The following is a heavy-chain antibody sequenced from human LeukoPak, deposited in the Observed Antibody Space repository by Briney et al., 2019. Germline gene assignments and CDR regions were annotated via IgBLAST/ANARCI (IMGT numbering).Heavy chain of an antibody. CDR2: IYTSGST. CDR3: ARVYSSSWYENDY. D-gene: IGHD6-13*01. CDR1: GGSINSYY. V-gene: IGHV4-4*07. Sequence: SETLSLTCTVSGGSINSYYWSWIRQPAGKGLEWIGRIYTSGSTNYNPSLKSRVTMSVDTSKNQFSLKLSSVTAADTAVYYCARVYSSSWYENDYWGQGTLVTVSS. J-gene: IGHJ4*02.